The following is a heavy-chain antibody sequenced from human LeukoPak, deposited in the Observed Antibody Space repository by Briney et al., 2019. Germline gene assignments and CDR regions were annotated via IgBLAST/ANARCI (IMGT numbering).Heavy chain of an antibody. J-gene: IGHJ4*02. CDR2: ISYDGSKE. Sequence: PGGSLRLSCAASGFTFSNYGMHWVRQAPGEGLEWVALISYDGSKEFFADSVKGRFTTSRDNSENTVSLQLNNLRPEDTAVYYCATDIRVTGDHWGQGTLVTVSS. CDR1: GFTFSNYG. CDR3: ATDIRVTGDH. V-gene: IGHV3-30*19. D-gene: IGHD2-21*02.